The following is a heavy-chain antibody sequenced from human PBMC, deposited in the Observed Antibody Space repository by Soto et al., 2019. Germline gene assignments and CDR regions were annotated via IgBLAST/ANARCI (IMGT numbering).Heavy chain of an antibody. CDR3: ARERYLRGSGSFLIDY. J-gene: IGHJ4*02. D-gene: IGHD3-10*01. CDR2: IYYSGST. Sequence: PSETLSLTCTVSGGSISSYYWSWIRQPPGKGLEWIGYIYYSGSTNYNPSLKSRVTISVDTSKNQFSLKLSSVTAADTAVYYCARERYLRGSGSFLIDYWGQGTMVTVSS. V-gene: IGHV4-59*01. CDR1: GGSISSYY.